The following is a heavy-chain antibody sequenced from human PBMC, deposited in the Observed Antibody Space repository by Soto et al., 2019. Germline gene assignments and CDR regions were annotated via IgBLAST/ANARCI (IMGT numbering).Heavy chain of an antibody. CDR2: INPNNAGT. V-gene: IGHV1-2*02. Sequence: ASVKVSCKASGYTFTDYYIHWVRQAPGQGLECMGCINPNNAGTDYAQKFQGMVTMTTDTSTSTTDMELTRLRSDDTAVYYCARDHVGVMSSFDLWGQGTMVTVSS. CDR1: GYTFTDYY. D-gene: IGHD3-16*01. J-gene: IGHJ3*01. CDR3: ARDHVGVMSSFDL.